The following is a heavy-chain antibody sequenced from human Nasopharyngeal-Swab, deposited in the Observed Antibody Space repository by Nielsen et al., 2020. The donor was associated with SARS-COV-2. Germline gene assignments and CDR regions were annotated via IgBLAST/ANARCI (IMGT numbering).Heavy chain of an antibody. Sequence: LSLTCAASGSPFSSYWMSWVRQAPGKGLEWVANIKEDGSEKYYVDSVKGRFTISRDNAKNSLYLQMNSLRAEDTAVYYCAGGNSADHWGQGTLVTVSS. CDR3: AGGNSADH. V-gene: IGHV3-7*03. D-gene: IGHD4-23*01. J-gene: IGHJ4*02. CDR1: GSPFSSYW. CDR2: IKEDGSEK.